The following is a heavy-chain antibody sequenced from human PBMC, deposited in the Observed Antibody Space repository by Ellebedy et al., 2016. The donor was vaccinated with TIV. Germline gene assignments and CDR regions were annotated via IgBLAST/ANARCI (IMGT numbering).Heavy chain of an antibody. D-gene: IGHD5-24*01. CDR3: ARAVMATDFEYVQR. CDR2: IKKDGSDE. Sequence: PGGSLRLSCAASGFIFSNYWMTWVRHAPGKGPEWVANIKKDGSDEHYVDSVKGRFTISRDNSRNSLFLQMNSLRVEDTAVYYCARAVMATDFEYVQRWGQGTPVTVSS. J-gene: IGHJ1*01. CDR1: GFIFSNYW. V-gene: IGHV3-7*01.